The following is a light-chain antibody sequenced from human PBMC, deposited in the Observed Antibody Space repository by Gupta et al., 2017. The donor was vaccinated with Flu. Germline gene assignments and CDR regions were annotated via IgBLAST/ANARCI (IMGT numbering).Light chain of an antibody. CDR3: QSYDSSLSGSEVV. Sequence: QSVLTQPPSVSGAPGQRVTISCTGSNSNIGAGYDVHWSQQLPGTAPKLLIYGNSNRPSGVPDRFSGSKSGTSASLAITGLQAEDEADYYCQSYDSSLSGSEVVFGGGTKLTVL. CDR1: NSNIGAGYD. CDR2: GNS. J-gene: IGLJ2*01. V-gene: IGLV1-40*01.